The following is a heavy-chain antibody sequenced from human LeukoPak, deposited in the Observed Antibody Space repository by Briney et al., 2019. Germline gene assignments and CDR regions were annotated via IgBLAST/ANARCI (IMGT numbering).Heavy chain of an antibody. D-gene: IGHD4-23*01. J-gene: IGHJ4*02. V-gene: IGHV3-23*01. Sequence: PGGCLRLSCAASRFTFTTYAMSWVRQAPGKGLEWISTISNSGYNTYYADSVKGRFSISRDNSKNTLSLQMNSLRADDTAVYYCAKSHSVTYRGYFGSWGQGTLVTVSS. CDR3: AKSHSVTYRGYFGS. CDR1: RFTFTTYA. CDR2: ISNSGYNT.